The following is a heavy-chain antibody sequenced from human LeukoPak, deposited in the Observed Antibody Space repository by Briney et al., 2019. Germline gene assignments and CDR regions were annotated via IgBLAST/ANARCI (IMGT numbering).Heavy chain of an antibody. J-gene: IGHJ5*02. CDR2: ISYDGGDK. V-gene: IGHV3-30*18. CDR1: GFTFSSYD. D-gene: IGHD3-10*01. Sequence: QTGGSLRLSCAASGFTFSSYDMHWVRQAPGLGPEWVAVISYDGGDKYYADSVKGRFTISRDNSNNTLYLQMNGLRAEDTALYSCAKSNVIRGFVVEEGFDPWGQGTLVTVS. CDR3: AKSNVIRGFVVEEGFDP.